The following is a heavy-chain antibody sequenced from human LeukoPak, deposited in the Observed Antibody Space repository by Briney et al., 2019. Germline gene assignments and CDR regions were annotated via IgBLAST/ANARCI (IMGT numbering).Heavy chain of an antibody. J-gene: IGHJ4*02. D-gene: IGHD6-19*01. CDR1: GGSISTYY. CDR2: IHTSGST. Sequence: SETLSLTCSVSGGSISTYYWSWIRQSAGKGLEWIGRIHTSGSTNYNPSLKSRVTMSVDTSKNQFSLKVSSVTAADTGVYYCARPPELTSGGLLACGAQESLPTVPS. V-gene: IGHV4-4*07. CDR3: ARPPELTSGGLLAC.